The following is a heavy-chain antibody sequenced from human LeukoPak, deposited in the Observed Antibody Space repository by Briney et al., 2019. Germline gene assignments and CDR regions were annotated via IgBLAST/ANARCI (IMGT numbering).Heavy chain of an antibody. CDR1: GFTFSDCY. D-gene: IGHD6-6*01. CDR2: ISSSGSTI. V-gene: IGHV3-11*01. J-gene: IGHJ5*02. CDR3: ARDEIAARRRWFDP. Sequence: GGSLRLSCAASGFTFSDCYMSWIRQAPGKGLEWVSYISSSGSTIYYADSVKGRFTISRDNAKNSLYLQMNSLRAEDTAVYYCARDEIAARRRWFDPGGQGTLVTVSS.